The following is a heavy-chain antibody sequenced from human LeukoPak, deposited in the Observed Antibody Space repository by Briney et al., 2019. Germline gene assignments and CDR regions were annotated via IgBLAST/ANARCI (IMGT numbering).Heavy chain of an antibody. D-gene: IGHD5-18*01. CDR2: MSYDGSNK. CDR3: AKESVKLWLKSAFDI. CDR1: GCSFSNYG. V-gene: IGHV3-30*18. J-gene: IGHJ3*02. Sequence: GKSLRLSCAASGCSFSNYGMHWVRQAPGKGLEGVAVMSYDGSNKYYAYSVKGRFTISRDNSKNTLSLQMSSLIAEDTAVYYCAKESVKLWLKSAFDIWGQGTMVTVSS.